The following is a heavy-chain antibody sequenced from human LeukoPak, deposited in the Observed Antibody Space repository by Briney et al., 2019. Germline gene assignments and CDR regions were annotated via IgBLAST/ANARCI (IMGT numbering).Heavy chain of an antibody. CDR2: INPNSGGT. Sequence: GASVKVSCEASGYTFTGYYMHWVRQAPGQGLEWMGWINPNSGGTNYAQKFQGRVTMTRDTSISTAYMELSRLRSDDTAVYYCAREWLVRANWFDPWGQGTLVTVSS. D-gene: IGHD3-10*01. CDR1: GYTFTGYY. CDR3: AREWLVRANWFDP. J-gene: IGHJ5*02. V-gene: IGHV1-2*02.